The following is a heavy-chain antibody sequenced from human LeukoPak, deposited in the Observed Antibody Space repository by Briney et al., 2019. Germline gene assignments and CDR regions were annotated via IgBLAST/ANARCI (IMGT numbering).Heavy chain of an antibody. Sequence: GGSLRLSCAASGFIVTSNYMSWVRQAPGKGLEWVPAIYSGGTTYYADSVKGRFTISRDNSKNTLYLQMNSLRADDTAVYYCGGTSGWNLFDYWGQGTLVTVSS. J-gene: IGHJ4*02. CDR3: GGTSGWNLFDY. CDR1: GFIVTSNY. D-gene: IGHD3-22*01. V-gene: IGHV3-53*01. CDR2: IYSGGTT.